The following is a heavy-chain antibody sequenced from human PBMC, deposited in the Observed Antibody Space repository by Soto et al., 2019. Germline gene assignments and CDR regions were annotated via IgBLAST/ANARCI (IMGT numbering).Heavy chain of an antibody. V-gene: IGHV3-23*01. CDR3: AKGRGGSGSLTPRVDF. CDR1: GFTFNNYA. CDR2: NSGGRNTT. J-gene: IGHJ4*02. D-gene: IGHD3-10*01. Sequence: EVQLLESGGGLVQPGGSLRLSCAASGFTFNNYAMTWVRQAPGKGLEWVSANSGGRNTTSYADSVKGRFTVTRDGSKNTLYLQMSSLRAEDTALCYCAKGRGGSGSLTPRVDFWGQGTLVTVSS.